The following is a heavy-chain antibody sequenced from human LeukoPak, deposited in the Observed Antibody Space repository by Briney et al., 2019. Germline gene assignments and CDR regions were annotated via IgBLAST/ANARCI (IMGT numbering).Heavy chain of an antibody. Sequence: PSQTLSLTCTVSGASISSDIFYWRWIQQPAGTGLEWIGRIYTSGSTTYNSSLKSRIAISVDTSKNQFSLKLSSVTAADTAVYYCAGTRRYCSGGSCYNWFDPWGQGTLVTVSS. V-gene: IGHV4-61*02. D-gene: IGHD2-15*01. J-gene: IGHJ5*02. CDR3: AGTRRYCSGGSCYNWFDP. CDR1: GASISSDIFY. CDR2: IYTSGST.